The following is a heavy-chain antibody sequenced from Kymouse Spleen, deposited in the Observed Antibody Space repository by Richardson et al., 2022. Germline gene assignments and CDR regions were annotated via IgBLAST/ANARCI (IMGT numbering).Heavy chain of an antibody. V-gene: IGHV4-34*01. D-gene: IGHD1-1*01. CDR1: GGSFSGYY. J-gene: IGHJ4*02. CDR2: INHSGST. Sequence: QVQLQQWGAGLLKPSETLSLTCAVYGGSFSGYYWSWIRQPPGKGLEWIGEINHSGSTNYNPSLKSRVTISVDTSKNQFSLKLSSVTAADTAVYYCARGPATGTTGSSFDYWGQGTLVTVSS. CDR3: ARGPATGTTGSSFDY.